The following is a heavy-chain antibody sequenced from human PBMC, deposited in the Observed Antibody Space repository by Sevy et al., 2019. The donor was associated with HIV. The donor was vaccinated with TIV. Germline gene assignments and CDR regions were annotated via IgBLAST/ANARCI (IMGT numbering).Heavy chain of an antibody. CDR2: ISAYNGNT. Sequence: ASVKVSCKASGYTFTSYGISWVRQAPGQGLEWMGWISAYNGNTNYAQKLQGRVTMTTDTSTSTAYVELRSLRSDDTAVYYCARIRITMVRGNFNYYGMDVWGQGTTVTVSS. V-gene: IGHV1-18*01. J-gene: IGHJ6*02. CDR1: GYTFTSYG. CDR3: ARIRITMVRGNFNYYGMDV. D-gene: IGHD3-10*01.